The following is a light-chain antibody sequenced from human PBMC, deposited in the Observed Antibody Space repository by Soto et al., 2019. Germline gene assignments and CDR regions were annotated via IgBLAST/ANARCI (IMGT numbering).Light chain of an antibody. CDR1: SSDVGGYNY. V-gene: IGLV2-8*01. J-gene: IGLJ3*02. CDR3: SSYAGSNNVV. CDR2: EVS. Sequence: QSVLNQPPSASGSPGQSVTISCTGTSSDVGGYNYVSWYQQHPGKAPKLMIYEVSTRPSGVPDHFSGSKSGITASLTVSGLQAEDEADYYCSSYAGSNNVVFGGGTKLTVL.